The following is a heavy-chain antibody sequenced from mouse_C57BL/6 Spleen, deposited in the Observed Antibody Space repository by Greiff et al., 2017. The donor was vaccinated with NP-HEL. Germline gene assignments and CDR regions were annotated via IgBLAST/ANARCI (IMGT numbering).Heavy chain of an antibody. D-gene: IGHD2-4*01. CDR1: GFTFSDYY. Sequence: EVKLVESGGGLVQPGGSLKLSCAASGFTFSDYYMYWVRQTPEKRLEWVAYISNGGGSTYYPDTVKGQFTISRDNAKNTLYLQMSRLKSEDTAMYYCARYDYDGGWYFDVWGTGTTVTVSS. CDR3: ARYDYDGGWYFDV. CDR2: ISNGGGST. J-gene: IGHJ1*03. V-gene: IGHV5-12*01.